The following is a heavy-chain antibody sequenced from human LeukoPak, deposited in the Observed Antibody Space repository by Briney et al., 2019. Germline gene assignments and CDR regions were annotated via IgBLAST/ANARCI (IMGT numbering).Heavy chain of an antibody. CDR3: ARVKVGASWYFDY. Sequence: GGSLRLSCAASGFTFSSYSMNRVRQAPGKGLEWVSSISSSSSYIYYADSVKGRFTISRDNAKNSLYLRMNSLRAEDTAMCYCARVKVGASWYFDYWGQGTLVTVCS. V-gene: IGHV3-21*01. J-gene: IGHJ4*02. D-gene: IGHD1-26*01. CDR1: GFTFSSYS. CDR2: ISSSSSYI.